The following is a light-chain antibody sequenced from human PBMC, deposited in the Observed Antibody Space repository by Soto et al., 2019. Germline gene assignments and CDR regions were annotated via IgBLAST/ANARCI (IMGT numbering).Light chain of an antibody. J-gene: IGKJ2*01. CDR1: QSISSY. CDR3: QESYRTPYT. CDR2: AAS. V-gene: IGKV1-39*01. Sequence: DIQMTQSPSSLSASVGDRVTITCRASQSISSYLNWYQQKPGKARKLLIYAASSLQSGVPTRFSGSGSGTDFTLTISSLQPEDFATYYCQESYRTPYTFGQGTKLEIK.